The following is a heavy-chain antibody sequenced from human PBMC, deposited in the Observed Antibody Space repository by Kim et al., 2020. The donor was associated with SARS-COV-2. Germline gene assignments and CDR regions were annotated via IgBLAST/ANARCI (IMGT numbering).Heavy chain of an antibody. J-gene: IGHJ5*02. Sequence: ASVKVSCKASGYTFTSYYMHWVRLAPGQGLEWMGIIYPSGGSTSYAQKFQGRVTMTRDTSTSTVYMELSSLRSEDTAVYYCARDSAWGGTVSNWFDPWGQGTLVIVSS. CDR3: ARDSAWGGTVSNWFDP. CDR1: GYTFTSYY. CDR2: IYPSGGST. D-gene: IGHD1-1*01. V-gene: IGHV1-46*01.